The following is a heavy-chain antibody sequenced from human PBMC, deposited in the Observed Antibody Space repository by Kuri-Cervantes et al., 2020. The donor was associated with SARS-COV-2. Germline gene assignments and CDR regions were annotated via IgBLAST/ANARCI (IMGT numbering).Heavy chain of an antibody. D-gene: IGHD3-3*01. CDR3: ARDVVHDFWSGYENWFDP. CDR2: INSDGSST. Sequence: GESLKISCAASGFTFSSYWMHWVRQAPGMGLVWVSRINSDGSSTSYADSVKGRFTISRDNAKNTLYLQMNSLRAEDTAVYYCARDVVHDFWSGYENWFDPWGQGTLVTVSS. J-gene: IGHJ5*02. CDR1: GFTFSSYW. V-gene: IGHV3-74*01.